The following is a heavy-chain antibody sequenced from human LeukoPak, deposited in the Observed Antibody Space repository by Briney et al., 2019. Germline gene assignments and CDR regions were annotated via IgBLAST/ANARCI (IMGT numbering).Heavy chain of an antibody. CDR1: GFTVSSNY. CDR3: ARVTNYYYYMDA. J-gene: IGHJ6*03. V-gene: IGHV3-53*01. Sequence: GGSLRLSCAASGFTVSSNYMSWVRQAPGKGLEWVSVIYSGGSTYYADSVKGRFIISRDNSKNTLYLQMNSLRAEDTAVNYCARVTNYYYYMDAWGKGTTVTVSS. CDR2: IYSGGST.